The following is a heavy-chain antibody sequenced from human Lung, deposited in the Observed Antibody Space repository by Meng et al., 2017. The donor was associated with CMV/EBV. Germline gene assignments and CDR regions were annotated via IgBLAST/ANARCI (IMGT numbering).Heavy chain of an antibody. D-gene: IGHD6-13*01. CDR2: ISSTGTYI. J-gene: IGHJ6*01. CDR3: AKSWDGMDV. CDR1: GFTFSAYA. Sequence: SXKISCAASGFTFSAYAINWVRQAPGKGLEWVSSISSTGTYIYYADSVKGRFTISRDNDKNSLYLQMNSLRAGDTAVYYCAKSWDGMDVWGQGNTVTGAS. V-gene: IGHV3-21*01.